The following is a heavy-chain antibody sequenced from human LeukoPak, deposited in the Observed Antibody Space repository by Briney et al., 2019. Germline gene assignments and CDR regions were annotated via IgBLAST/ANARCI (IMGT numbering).Heavy chain of an antibody. CDR2: IWYDGSNK. Sequence: GRSLRLSCAASGFTFSSYGMHWVRQAPGKGLEWVAVIWYDGSNKYYADSVKGRFTISRDNSKNTLYLQMNSLRAEDTAVYYCARSQVVTATGYYYYYMDVWGKGTTVTVSS. J-gene: IGHJ6*03. CDR3: ARSQVVTATGYYYYYMDV. V-gene: IGHV3-33*01. CDR1: GFTFSSYG. D-gene: IGHD2-21*02.